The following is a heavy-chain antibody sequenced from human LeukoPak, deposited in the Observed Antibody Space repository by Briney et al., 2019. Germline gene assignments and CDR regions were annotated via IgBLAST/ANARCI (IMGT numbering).Heavy chain of an antibody. V-gene: IGHV3-30*18. CDR2: ISYDGSNK. CDR3: AKAPAPGDY. CDR1: GFTFSSYA. Sequence: PGGSLRLSCAASGFTFSSYAMSWVRQAPGKGLEWVAVISYDGSNKYYADSVKGRFTISRDNSKNTLYLQMNSLRAEDTAVYYCAKAPAPGDYWGQGTLVTVSS. J-gene: IGHJ4*02.